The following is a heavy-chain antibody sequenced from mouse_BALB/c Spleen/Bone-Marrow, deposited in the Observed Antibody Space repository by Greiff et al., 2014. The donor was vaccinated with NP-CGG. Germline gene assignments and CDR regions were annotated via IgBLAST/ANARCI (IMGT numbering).Heavy chain of an antibody. CDR1: GYTFTSYD. V-gene: IGHV1S56*01. J-gene: IGHJ3*01. D-gene: IGHD3-2*01. Sequence: QVHVKQSGPELVKPGALVKISCKASGYTFTSYDINWVKQRPGQGLEWIGWIYPGDGSTKYNEKFKGKATLTADKSSSTAYMQLSSLXSENSAVYFCARSGDSSGYGFAYWGQGTLVTVSA. CDR2: IYPGDGST. CDR3: ARSGDSSGYGFAY.